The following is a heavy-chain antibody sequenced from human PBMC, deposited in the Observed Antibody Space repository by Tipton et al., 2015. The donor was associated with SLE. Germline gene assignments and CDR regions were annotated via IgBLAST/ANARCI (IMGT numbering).Heavy chain of an antibody. CDR3: ARGYCSSTSCYYYYMDV. CDR1: GGSISSYY. CDR2: IYYSGST. V-gene: IGHV4-59*12. Sequence: TLSLTCTVSGGSISSYYWSWIRQPPGKGLEWIGYIYYSGSTNYNPSLKSRVTISVDTSKNQFSLKLSSVTAADTAVYYCARGYCSSTSCYYYYMDVWGKGTTVTVSS. J-gene: IGHJ6*03. D-gene: IGHD2-2*01.